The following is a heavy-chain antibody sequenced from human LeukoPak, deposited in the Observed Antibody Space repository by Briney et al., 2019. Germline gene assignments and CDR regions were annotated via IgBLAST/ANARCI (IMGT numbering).Heavy chain of an antibody. CDR3: ATVRGSDWYMDY. Sequence: GTSLRLSCAASGFTFRNYGMNWVRQAPGKGLEWVALIWYDGSRDYYVDFVKGRFTVSRDNSKNTLYLQMKNLRAEDTAVYYCATVRGSDWYMDYWGREPWSPSPQ. CDR1: GFTFRNYG. D-gene: IGHD6-19*01. V-gene: IGHV3-33*01. CDR2: IWYDGSRD. J-gene: IGHJ4*02.